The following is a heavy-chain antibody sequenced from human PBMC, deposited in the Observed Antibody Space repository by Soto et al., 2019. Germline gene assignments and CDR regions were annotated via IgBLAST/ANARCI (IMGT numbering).Heavy chain of an antibody. D-gene: IGHD2-2*02. CDR2: IYYSGST. V-gene: IGHV4-31*03. Sequence: SETLSLTCTVSGGSISSGGYYWSWIRQHPGKGLEWIGYIYYSGSTYYNPSLKSRVTISVDTSKNQFSLKLSSVTAADTAVYYCARGDCSSTSCYRVAAAGLYYFDYWGQGTLVTVSS. J-gene: IGHJ4*02. CDR1: GGSISSGGYY. CDR3: ARGDCSSTSCYRVAAAGLYYFDY.